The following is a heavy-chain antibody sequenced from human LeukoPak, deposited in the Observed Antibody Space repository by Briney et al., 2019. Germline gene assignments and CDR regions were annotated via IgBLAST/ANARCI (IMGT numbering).Heavy chain of an antibody. D-gene: IGHD6-19*01. CDR2: ISSSSSYI. CDR3: ARGRRSGSVLGAFDI. Sequence: PGGSLRLSCAASGFTFSSYSMNWVRQAPGKGLEWVSSISSSSSYIYYADSVKGRFTISRDNAKNSLYLQMNSLRAEDTAVYYCARGRRSGSVLGAFDIWGQGTMVTVSS. V-gene: IGHV3-21*01. CDR1: GFTFSSYS. J-gene: IGHJ3*02.